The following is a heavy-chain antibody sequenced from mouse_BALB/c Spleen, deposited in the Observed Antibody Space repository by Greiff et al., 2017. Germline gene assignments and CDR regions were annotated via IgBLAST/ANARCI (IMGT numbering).Heavy chain of an antibody. D-gene: IGHD4-1*02. CDR1: GFTFSSYG. CDR3: AIGRQLGFDY. J-gene: IGHJ2*01. Sequence: EVNVVESGGGLVQPGGSLKLSCAASGFTFSSYGMSWVRQTPDKRLELVATINSNGGSTYYPDSVKGRFTISRDNAKNTLYLQMSSLKSEDTAMYYCAIGRQLGFDYWGQGTTLTVSS. CDR2: INSNGGST. V-gene: IGHV5-6-3*01.